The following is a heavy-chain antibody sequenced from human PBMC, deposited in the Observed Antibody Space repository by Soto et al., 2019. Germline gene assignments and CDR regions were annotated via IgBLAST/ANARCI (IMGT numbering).Heavy chain of an antibody. D-gene: IGHD3-9*01. Sequence: SETLSLTCAVSGGSISSGGYSWSWIRQPPGKGLEWIGYIYHSGSTYYNPSLKSRVTISVDRSKNQFSLKLSSVTAADTAVYYCARDQQNYDILTGYSNWFDPWGQGTLVTVSS. V-gene: IGHV4-30-2*01. CDR1: GGSISSGGYS. CDR3: ARDQQNYDILTGYSNWFDP. J-gene: IGHJ5*02. CDR2: IYHSGST.